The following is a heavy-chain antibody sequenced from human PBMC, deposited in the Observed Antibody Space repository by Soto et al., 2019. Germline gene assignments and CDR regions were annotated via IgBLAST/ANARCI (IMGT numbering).Heavy chain of an antibody. V-gene: IGHV1-18*01. Sequence: ASMKVSCKASGYTFTSYGISWVRQAPGQGLEWMGWISAYNGNTNYAQKLQGRVTMTTDTSTSTAYMELRSLRSDDTAVYYCARDGPAATYYYYGMDVWGQGTTVTVSS. J-gene: IGHJ6*02. D-gene: IGHD2-2*01. CDR2: ISAYNGNT. CDR1: GYTFTSYG. CDR3: ARDGPAATYYYYGMDV.